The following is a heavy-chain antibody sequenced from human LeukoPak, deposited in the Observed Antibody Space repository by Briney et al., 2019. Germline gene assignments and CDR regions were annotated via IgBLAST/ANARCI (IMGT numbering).Heavy chain of an antibody. CDR2: IYYIGST. J-gene: IGHJ3*02. CDR1: GGSISSYY. V-gene: IGHV4-59*08. CDR3: ARPGIAAAGTLAFDI. D-gene: IGHD6-13*01. Sequence: SETLSLTCTVSGGSISSYYWSWIRQPPGKGLEWIGYIYYIGSTNYNPSLKSRVTISVDTSKNQFSLKLSSVTAADTAVYYCARPGIAAAGTLAFDIWGQGTMVTVSS.